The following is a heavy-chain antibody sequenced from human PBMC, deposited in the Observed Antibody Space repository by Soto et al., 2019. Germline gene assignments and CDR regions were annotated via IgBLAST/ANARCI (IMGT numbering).Heavy chain of an antibody. CDR1: GGSFSGYG. CDR2: INHSRST. J-gene: IGHJ3*02. Sequence: PSETLSLTCAVSGGSFSGYGWIWIRHPPGQGLEWIGEINHSRSTNYNPSLNSRITISVDTSKNKFSLKLSSVTAADTAVYYCARVVAGNTQIAATMSAFDIWGQGTMVTLSS. V-gene: IGHV4-34*01. D-gene: IGHD5-12*01. CDR3: ARVVAGNTQIAATMSAFDI.